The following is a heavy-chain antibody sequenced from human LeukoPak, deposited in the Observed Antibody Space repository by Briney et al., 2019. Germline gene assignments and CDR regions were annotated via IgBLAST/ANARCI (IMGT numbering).Heavy chain of an antibody. D-gene: IGHD4-23*01. CDR2: IKQDGSDK. CDR1: GFTFSSYW. CDR3: ARRTVVGSYFDY. V-gene: IGHV3-7*03. Sequence: GGSLRLSWAASGFTFSSYWMSWVRQAPGKGLEWVANIKQDGSDKYYVDSVKGRFTISRDTANNSRYLQINSLRAEDTAVYYCARRTVVGSYFDYWGQGTPVTVSS. J-gene: IGHJ4*02.